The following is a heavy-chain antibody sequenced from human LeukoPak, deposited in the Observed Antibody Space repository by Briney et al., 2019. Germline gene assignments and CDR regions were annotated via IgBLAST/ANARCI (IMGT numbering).Heavy chain of an antibody. V-gene: IGHV3-33*01. CDR1: GFTFSSYG. J-gene: IGHJ4*02. CDR3: AREGPRGDSQFDY. Sequence: GGSLRLSCAASGFTFSSYGMHWFRQAPGKGLEWVALIWYDGSNKYYTDSVKGRLTISRDNSKDTLFLQMNSLRVEDTAVYYCAREGPRGDSQFDYWGQGTLVTVSS. D-gene: IGHD2-21*01. CDR2: IWYDGSNK.